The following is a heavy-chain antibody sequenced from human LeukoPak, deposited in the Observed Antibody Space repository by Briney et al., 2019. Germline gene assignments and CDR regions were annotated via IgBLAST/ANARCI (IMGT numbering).Heavy chain of an antibody. CDR1: GGSISSGGYY. D-gene: IGHD3-10*01. V-gene: IGHV4-31*03. Sequence: SQTLSLTCTVSGGSISSGGYYWSWIRQHPGKGLEWIGYTYYSGSTYYNPSLKSRVTVSVDTSKNQFSLKLSSVTAADTAVYYCAQVGVDGSFDYWGQGTLVTVSS. J-gene: IGHJ4*02. CDR2: TYYSGST. CDR3: AQVGVDGSFDY.